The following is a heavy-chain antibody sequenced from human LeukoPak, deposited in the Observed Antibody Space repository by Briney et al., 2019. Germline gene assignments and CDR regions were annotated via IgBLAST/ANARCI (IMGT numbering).Heavy chain of an antibody. CDR2: IYYSGST. D-gene: IGHD2-2*01. J-gene: IGHJ4*02. CDR3: ARAPAAMLRRFDY. Sequence: SQTLSLTCTVSGGSISSGDYYWSWIRQPPGKGREWIGYIYYSGSTYYNPSLKSRVTISVDTSKNRFPLKLSSVTAADTAVYYCARAPAAMLRRFDYWGQGTLVTVSS. CDR1: GGSISSGDYY. V-gene: IGHV4-30-4*01.